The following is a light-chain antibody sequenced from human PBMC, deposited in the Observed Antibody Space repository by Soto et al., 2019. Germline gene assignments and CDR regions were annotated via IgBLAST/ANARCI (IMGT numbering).Light chain of an antibody. V-gene: IGKV3-20*01. Sequence: EIVLTQSPGTLSLSPGERATLSCRASQNVRNSYLARYQQKPGQAPRLLIYGASIRVTGIPDRFSGSGSGTDFTLTISRLEPEDFAVYNCQQYATSPWTFGQGTKVEI. CDR2: GAS. CDR1: QNVRNSY. J-gene: IGKJ1*01. CDR3: QQYATSPWT.